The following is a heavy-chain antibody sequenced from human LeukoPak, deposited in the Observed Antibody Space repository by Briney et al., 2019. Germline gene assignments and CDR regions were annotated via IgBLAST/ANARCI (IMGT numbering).Heavy chain of an antibody. Sequence: GGSLRLSCAASGSTFSSYSMNWVRQAPGKGLEWVSSISSSSSYIYYADSVKGRFTISRDNDKNSLYLQMNSLRAEDTAVYYCARSGSFGDYFDYWGQGTLVTVSS. J-gene: IGHJ4*02. D-gene: IGHD1-26*01. CDR2: ISSSSSYI. CDR3: ARSGSFGDYFDY. V-gene: IGHV3-21*01. CDR1: GSTFSSYS.